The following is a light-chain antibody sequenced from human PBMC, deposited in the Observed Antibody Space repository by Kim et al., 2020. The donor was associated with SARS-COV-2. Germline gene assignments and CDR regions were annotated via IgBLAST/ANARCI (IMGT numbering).Light chain of an antibody. CDR2: AAS. CDR3: QQSYITPFT. CDR1: QSISSH. V-gene: IGKV1-39*01. J-gene: IGKJ3*01. Sequence: DIQMTQSPPTLSASVGDRVTITCRTTQSISSHLNWYQQKPGRAPKLLISAASTLQGGVPSRFSGSGSETDFTLTISSLQPEDSATYFCQQSYITPFTFGPGTKVDIK.